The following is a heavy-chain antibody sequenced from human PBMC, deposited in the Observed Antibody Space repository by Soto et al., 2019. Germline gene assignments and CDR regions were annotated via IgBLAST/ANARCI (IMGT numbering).Heavy chain of an antibody. Sequence: EVQLLESGGGLVQPGGSLRPSCAASGFTFSSFAVGWVRQAPGKGLEWVSAISGSGGRTYYADSVKGRFTISRDNSKSTLYLQMNSLRVDDTAVYYCAKDPSGATSWYYWYFVLWGRGTLVTVSS. V-gene: IGHV3-23*01. CDR1: GFTFSSFA. J-gene: IGHJ2*01. D-gene: IGHD6-13*01. CDR3: AKDPSGATSWYYWYFVL. CDR2: ISGSGGRT.